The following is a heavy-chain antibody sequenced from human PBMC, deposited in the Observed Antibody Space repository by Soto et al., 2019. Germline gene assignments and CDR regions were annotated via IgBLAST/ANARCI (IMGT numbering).Heavy chain of an antibody. Sequence: SQTLSLTCVISGDSVSSNSAAWNWIRQSPSRGLEWLGRTYYRSKWYNDYAVSVKSRITINPDTSKNQFSLQLNSVTPEDTAVYYCARDRCSGGSCYFWFDPWGQGTLVTVSS. D-gene: IGHD2-15*01. CDR2: TYYRSKWYN. V-gene: IGHV6-1*01. CDR1: GDSVSSNSAA. J-gene: IGHJ5*02. CDR3: ARDRCSGGSCYFWFDP.